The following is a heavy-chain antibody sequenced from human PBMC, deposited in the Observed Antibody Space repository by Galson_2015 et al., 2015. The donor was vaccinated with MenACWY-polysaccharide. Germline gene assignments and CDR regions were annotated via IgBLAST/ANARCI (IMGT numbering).Heavy chain of an antibody. Sequence: SLRLSCAASGFTFSSYTMNWVRQAPGKGLEWLSYISSGSSTIYYPDSVKGRFTISRDNAKNSLYLQMNSLRAEDTAVYYCARDDDTSSRYSRFEYWGQGTLVTVSS. D-gene: IGHD3-22*01. CDR1: GFTFSSYT. CDR2: ISSGSSTI. V-gene: IGHV3-48*01. CDR3: ARDDDTSSRYSRFEY. J-gene: IGHJ4*02.